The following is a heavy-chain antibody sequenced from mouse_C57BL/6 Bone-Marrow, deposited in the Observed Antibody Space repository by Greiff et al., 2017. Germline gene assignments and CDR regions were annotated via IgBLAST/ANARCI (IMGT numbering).Heavy chain of an antibody. CDR1: GYTFTDYE. D-gene: IGHD1-1*01. J-gene: IGHJ2*01. CDR3: ALITTVVADY. CDR2: IDPETGGT. V-gene: IGHV1-15*01. Sequence: VKLQQSGAELVRPGASVTLSCKASGYTFTDYEMHWVKQTPVHGLEWIGAIDPETGGTAYNQKFKGKAILTADKSSSTAYMELRSLTSEDSAVYYCALITTVVADYWGQGTTLTVSS.